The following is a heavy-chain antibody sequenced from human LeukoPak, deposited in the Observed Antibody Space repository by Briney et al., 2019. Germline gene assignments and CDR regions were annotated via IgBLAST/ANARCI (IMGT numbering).Heavy chain of an antibody. Sequence: ASVKVSCKASGYTFTGYYMHWVRRAPGQGLEWMGWINPNSGGTNYAQKFQGRVTMTRDTSISTAYMELSRLRSDDTAVYYCARDESGGYSGYDLDYWGQGTLDTVST. J-gene: IGHJ4*02. CDR2: INPNSGGT. V-gene: IGHV1-2*02. D-gene: IGHD5-12*01. CDR1: GYTFTGYY. CDR3: ARDESGGYSGYDLDY.